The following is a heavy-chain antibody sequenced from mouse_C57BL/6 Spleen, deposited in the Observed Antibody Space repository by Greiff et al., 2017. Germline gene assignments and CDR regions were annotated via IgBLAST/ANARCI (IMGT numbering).Heavy chain of an antibody. Sequence: QVQLQQPGAELVMPGASVKLSCKASGYTFTSYWMHWVKQRPGQGLEWIGEIDPSDSYTNYNQKFKGKSTLTVDKSSSTAYMQLSSLTSEDSAVYYCARRVGYRNYLYYFDYWGQGTTLTVSS. D-gene: IGHD2-1*01. V-gene: IGHV1-69*01. J-gene: IGHJ2*01. CDR2: IDPSDSYT. CDR3: ARRVGYRNYLYYFDY. CDR1: GYTFTSYW.